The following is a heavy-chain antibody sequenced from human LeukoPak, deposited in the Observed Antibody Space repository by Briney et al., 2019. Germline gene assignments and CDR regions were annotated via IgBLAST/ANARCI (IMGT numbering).Heavy chain of an antibody. J-gene: IGHJ4*02. CDR3: ARGPYSSNWYVDY. CDR2: ISRTGNSI. Sequence: GGSLRLSCAASGFTLSSYEMNWVRLAPGKGLEWISYISRTGNSIYYADSVKGRFTISRDSAKNSLYLQTNSLRAEDTAVYYCARGPYSSNWYVDYWGQGTLVTVAS. D-gene: IGHD6-13*01. CDR1: GFTLSSYE. V-gene: IGHV3-48*03.